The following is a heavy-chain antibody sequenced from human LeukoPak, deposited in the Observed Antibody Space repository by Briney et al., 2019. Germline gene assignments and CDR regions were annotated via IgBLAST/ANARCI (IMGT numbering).Heavy chain of an antibody. Sequence: PSETLSLTCTVSGGSVSSGIYYWTWIRQPPGKGLEWIGYIYYSGSTNYNPSHKSRVTISVDASKNQFSLKLSSVTAADTAVYYCARDIAYGANSLDYWGQGTLVTVSS. CDR2: IYYSGST. CDR3: ARDIAYGANSLDY. J-gene: IGHJ4*02. CDR1: GGSVSSGIYY. D-gene: IGHD4-23*01. V-gene: IGHV4-61*01.